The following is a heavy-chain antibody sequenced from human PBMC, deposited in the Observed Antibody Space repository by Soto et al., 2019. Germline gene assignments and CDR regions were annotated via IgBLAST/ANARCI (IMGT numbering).Heavy chain of an antibody. V-gene: IGHV3-13*01. J-gene: IGHJ3*02. CDR3: AREKTGGGVRALDI. Sequence: EVQLVESGGGLVQPGGSLRLSCAASGFAFSTYDFHWVRQATGEGLEWVSAIGAGHDTYYAGSVKGRFTISRENVKCALHVQMTSRRAGDTAVYWCAREKTGGGVRALDIWGQGTLVTVSS. CDR1: GFAFSTYD. D-gene: IGHD7-27*01. CDR2: IGAGHDT.